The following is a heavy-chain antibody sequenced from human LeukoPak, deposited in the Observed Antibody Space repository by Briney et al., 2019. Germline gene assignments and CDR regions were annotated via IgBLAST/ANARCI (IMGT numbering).Heavy chain of an antibody. Sequence: PGGSLRLSCAASGFTFSDHHMDWVRQAPGKGLEWVGRIRDEENSYTTHYAASVKGRFTISRDDSKNSLYLQMNSLKTEDTALYYCASIPYAEYWGQGTLVTVSS. CDR2: IRDEENSYTT. D-gene: IGHD2-2*02. J-gene: IGHJ4*02. CDR1: GFTFSDHH. V-gene: IGHV3-72*01. CDR3: ASIPYAEY.